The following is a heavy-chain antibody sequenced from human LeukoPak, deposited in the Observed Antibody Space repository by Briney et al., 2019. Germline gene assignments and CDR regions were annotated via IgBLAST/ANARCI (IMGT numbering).Heavy chain of an antibody. CDR3: ARKTGSEHSSSWYTGDWFDP. V-gene: IGHV1-2*02. CDR2: INPNSGGT. J-gene: IGHJ5*02. CDR1: GYTFTGYY. D-gene: IGHD6-13*01. Sequence: GASVKVSCKASGYTFTGYYMHWVRQAPGQGLEWMGWINPNSGGTNYAQKFQGRVTMTRDTSISTAYMELSRLRSDDTAVYYCARKTGSEHSSSWYTGDWFDPWGQGTLVTVSS.